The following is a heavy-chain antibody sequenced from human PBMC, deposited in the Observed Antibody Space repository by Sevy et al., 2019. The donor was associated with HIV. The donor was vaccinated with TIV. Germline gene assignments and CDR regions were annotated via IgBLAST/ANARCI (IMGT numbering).Heavy chain of an antibody. CDR1: GFTFSTYG. V-gene: IGHV3-33*01. D-gene: IGHD3-22*01. CDR2: IWYDGSYK. CDR3: ARDPLEYYDRSCYHLQYYFDY. J-gene: IGHJ4*02. Sequence: GRSLRLSCGASGFTFSTYGMHWVRQAPGKGLEWMAVIWYDGSYKFYADSVKGRFTVSRDNSKNTLYLQMNSLRGEDTAVYYCARDPLEYYDRSCYHLQYYFDYWGQGTQVTVSS.